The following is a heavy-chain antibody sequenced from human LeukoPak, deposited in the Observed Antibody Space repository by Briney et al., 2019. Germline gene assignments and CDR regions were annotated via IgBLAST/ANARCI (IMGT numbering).Heavy chain of an antibody. CDR3: AGDPHRIFSMGGGYFAL. V-gene: IGHV3-30*03. J-gene: IGHJ2*01. CDR2: ISYDGQHT. CDR1: SFTFSSFS. Sequence: GGSLRLSCAASSFTFSSFSMHWVRQAPGRGLEWLSGISYDGQHTYFADSVKGRITISRDNSNNTLFLQMNNLQTEDTAIYYCAGDPHRIFSMGGGYFALWGRGSLVTVSS. D-gene: IGHD2/OR15-2a*01.